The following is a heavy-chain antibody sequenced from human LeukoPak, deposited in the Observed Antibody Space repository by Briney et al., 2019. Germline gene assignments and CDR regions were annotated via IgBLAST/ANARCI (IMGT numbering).Heavy chain of an antibody. CDR3: ARQRHGGSYYKVDYYYYMDV. V-gene: IGHV5-51*01. Sequence: GESLKISCKGSGYSFTSYWIGWVRQMPGKGLEWMGIIYPGDSDTRYSPSFQGQVTISADKSISTAYLQWSSLKASDTAMYYCARQRHGGSYYKVDYYYYMDVWGIGTTVTVSS. CDR1: GYSFTSYW. D-gene: IGHD1-26*01. J-gene: IGHJ6*03. CDR2: IYPGDSDT.